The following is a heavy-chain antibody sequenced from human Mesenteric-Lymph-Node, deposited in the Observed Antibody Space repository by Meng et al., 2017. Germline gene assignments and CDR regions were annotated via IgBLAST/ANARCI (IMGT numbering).Heavy chain of an antibody. D-gene: IGHD3-10*01. CDR2: ITPSGGST. J-gene: IGHJ4*01. Sequence: ASVKVSCKASGYTFTTYYMHWVRQAPGQGLEWMGIITPSGGSTTYSQKFQGRVTMTRDTSTSTVYMELSSLRSEDTAVYYCAREVGSGSYNYFDYWGQGTLVTVAS. CDR1: GYTFTTYY. V-gene: IGHV1-46*01. CDR3: AREVGSGSYNYFDY.